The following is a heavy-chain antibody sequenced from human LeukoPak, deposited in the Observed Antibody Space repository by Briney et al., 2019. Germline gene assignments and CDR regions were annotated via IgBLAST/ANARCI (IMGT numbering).Heavy chain of an antibody. D-gene: IGHD2-15*01. V-gene: IGHV3-23*01. CDR2: VSGSGGST. CDR3: AKDLRRNCSGGSCP. CDR1: AFTFSSYA. J-gene: IGHJ5*02. Sequence: GGSLRLSCAASAFTFSSYAMSWVRQAPGKGLEWVSGVSGSGGSTYYADSVKGRFTISRDNSKNTLYLQMNSLRAEDTAVYYCAKDLRRNCSGGSCPWGQGTLVTVSS.